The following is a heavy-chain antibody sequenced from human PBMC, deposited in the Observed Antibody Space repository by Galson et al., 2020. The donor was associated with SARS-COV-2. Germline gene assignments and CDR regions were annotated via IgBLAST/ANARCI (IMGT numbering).Heavy chain of an antibody. D-gene: IGHD1-1*01. CDR3: ARLGDWDGYNWFDP. CDR2: IYYSGST. V-gene: IGHV4-39*01. J-gene: IGHJ5*02. CDR1: GGSISSSSYY. Sequence: SETLSLTCTVSGGSISSSSYYWGWIRQPPGKGLEWIGSIYYSGSTYYNQSLKSRVTISVDTSKNQFSLKLSSVTAADTAVYYCARLGDWDGYNWFDPWGQGTLVTVSS.